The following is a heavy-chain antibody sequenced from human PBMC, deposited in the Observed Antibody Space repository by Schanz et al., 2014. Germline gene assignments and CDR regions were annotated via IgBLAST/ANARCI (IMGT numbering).Heavy chain of an antibody. Sequence: VQLVESGGGLVQPGGSLRLSCAASGFTFGDYYMSWIRQAPGKGLEWVSDISSGSSYANYADSVKGRFTISRDNAKNSLYLQMNSLRAEDMAVYYCAREQIMAAAGLVDYWGHGTLVTVSS. D-gene: IGHD6-13*01. CDR1: GFTFGDYY. J-gene: IGHJ4*01. CDR3: AREQIMAAAGLVDY. V-gene: IGHV3-11*05. CDR2: ISSGSSYA.